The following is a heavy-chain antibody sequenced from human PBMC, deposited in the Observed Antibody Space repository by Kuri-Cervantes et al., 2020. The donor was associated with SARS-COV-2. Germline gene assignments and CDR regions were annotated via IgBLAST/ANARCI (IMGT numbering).Heavy chain of an antibody. Sequence: SETLSLTCAVYGGSLSGSYWSWIRQSPGKRLEWIGEVNHNGGANYNPSLRSRVTISVDTSKNQFSLKLSSVTAADTAVYYCARAKIPAAIRSGANWFDPWGQGTLVTVSS. D-gene: IGHD2-2*02. CDR3: ARAKIPAAIRSGANWFDP. V-gene: IGHV4-34*01. CDR2: VNHNGGA. CDR1: GGSLSGSY. J-gene: IGHJ5*02.